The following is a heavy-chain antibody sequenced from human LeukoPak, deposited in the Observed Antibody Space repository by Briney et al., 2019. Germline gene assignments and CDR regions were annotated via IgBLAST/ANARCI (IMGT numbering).Heavy chain of an antibody. D-gene: IGHD1-26*01. CDR1: GFTISSYW. V-gene: IGHV3-7*01. CDR3: ARRGSYQFDY. CDR2: IKQDGSEK. Sequence: GGSLRLSCAASGFTISSYWMSWVRQAPGEGLEWVANIKQDGSEKNYVDSVKGRFTISRDNAKNSLYLQMNSLRAEDTAVYYCARRGSYQFDYWGQGTLVTVSS. J-gene: IGHJ4*02.